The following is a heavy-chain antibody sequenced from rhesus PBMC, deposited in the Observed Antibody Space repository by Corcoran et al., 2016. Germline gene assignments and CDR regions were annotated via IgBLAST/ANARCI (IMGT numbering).Heavy chain of an antibody. Sequence: EVQLVESGGGLAKPGGSLRLSCAASGFIFRGYWMNWVRQTPGKGLEWISTVNNGGGGTYYADSVKGRFTISRDNSKNTLSLQMNSLTTEDTAVYYCATDTFGYSSYGYWGQGVLVTVSS. CDR3: ATDTFGYSSYGY. J-gene: IGHJ4*01. V-gene: IGHV3S42*01. CDR1: GFIFRGYW. CDR2: VNNGGGGT. D-gene: IGHD5-36*01.